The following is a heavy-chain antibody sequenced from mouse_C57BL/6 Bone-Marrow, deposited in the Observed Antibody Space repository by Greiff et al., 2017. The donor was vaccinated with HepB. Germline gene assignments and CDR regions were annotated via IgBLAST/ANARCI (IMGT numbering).Heavy chain of an antibody. CDR1: GYTFTSYW. V-gene: IGHV1-50*01. D-gene: IGHD1-1*01. Sequence: VQLQQPGAELVKPGASVKLSCKASGYTFTSYWMQWVKQRPGQGLEWIGEIDPSDSYTNYNQKFKGKATLTVDTSSSTAYMQLSSLTSEDSAVYYCAIPDYYGSSYWYFDVWGTVTTVTVSS. CDR2: IDPSDSYT. CDR3: AIPDYYGSSYWYFDV. J-gene: IGHJ1*03.